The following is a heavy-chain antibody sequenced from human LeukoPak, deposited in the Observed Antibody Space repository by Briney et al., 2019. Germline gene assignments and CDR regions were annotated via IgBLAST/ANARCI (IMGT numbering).Heavy chain of an antibody. CDR2: IIPIFGTA. V-gene: IGHV1-69*13. D-gene: IGHD2-2*01. CDR3: ARAFPGYCSSIRCSFDY. J-gene: IGHJ4*02. Sequence: ASVKVSCKASGGTFSSYAISWVRQAPGQGLEWMGGIIPIFGTANYAQKLQGRVTITADESTSTAYMELSSLRSEDTAVYYCARAFPGYCSSIRCSFDYWGQGTLVTVSS. CDR1: GGTFSSYA.